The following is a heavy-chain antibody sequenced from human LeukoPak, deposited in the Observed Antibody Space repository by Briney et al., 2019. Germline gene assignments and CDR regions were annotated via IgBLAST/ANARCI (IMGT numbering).Heavy chain of an antibody. CDR3: AKDGGEGATIRRYFDY. D-gene: IGHD5-12*01. V-gene: IGHV3-48*03. CDR1: GFTFSSYE. J-gene: IGHJ4*02. CDR2: ISSSGSTI. Sequence: GGSLRLSCAASGFTFSSYEMNWVRQAPGKGLEWVSYISSSGSTIYYADSVKGRFTISRDNAKNSLYLQMNSLRAEDTAVYYCAKDGGEGATIRRYFDYWGQGTLVTVSS.